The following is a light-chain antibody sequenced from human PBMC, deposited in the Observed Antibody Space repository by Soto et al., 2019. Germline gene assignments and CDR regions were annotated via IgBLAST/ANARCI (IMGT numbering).Light chain of an antibody. Sequence: QSALTQPPSASGSPGQSVTISCTGTSSDVGRYNFVSWYQQHPGKAPKLMIFEVTKRPSGVPDRFSGSKSGNTASLTVSGLQAEEEADYHCSPYEGSCGLYVFGTATYVTV. V-gene: IGLV2-8*01. CDR1: SSDVGRYNF. CDR3: SPYEGSCGLYV. J-gene: IGLJ1*01. CDR2: EVT.